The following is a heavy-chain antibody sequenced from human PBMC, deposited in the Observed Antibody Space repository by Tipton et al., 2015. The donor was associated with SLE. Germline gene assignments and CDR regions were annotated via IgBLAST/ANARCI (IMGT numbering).Heavy chain of an antibody. V-gene: IGHV4-59*01. Sequence: TLSLTCTVSDDSISHYYWSWIRQSPGKGLEWIGYIFYTGRISSNPSLKSRVTISMDTSKNLFSLRLSSVTAADTAVYYCARGILEWPEYWGQGTLLTVSS. D-gene: IGHD3-3*01. CDR2: IFYTGRI. CDR1: DDSISHYY. J-gene: IGHJ4*02. CDR3: ARGILEWPEY.